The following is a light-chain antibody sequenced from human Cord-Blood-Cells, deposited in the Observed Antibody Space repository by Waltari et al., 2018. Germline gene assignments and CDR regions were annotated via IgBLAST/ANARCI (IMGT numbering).Light chain of an antibody. CDR2: EVS. CDR1: SSDVGGYNY. CDR3: SSYTSSSTLV. V-gene: IGLV2-14*01. J-gene: IGLJ2*01. Sequence: QSALTQPASVSGSPGQSITISCTGTSSDVGGYNYVSWYQQHPGKAPKLMIYEVSNRPSGVSDRFSGSKSGNTASLTDSGLQAEDEADYYSSSYTSSSTLVFGGGTKLTVL.